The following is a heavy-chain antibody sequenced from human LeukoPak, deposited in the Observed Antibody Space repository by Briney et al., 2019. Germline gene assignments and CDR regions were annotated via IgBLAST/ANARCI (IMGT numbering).Heavy chain of an antibody. D-gene: IGHD3-3*01. CDR3: ASPDPTIFGVVILGYMDV. CDR1: GFPFSDYY. Sequence: PGGSLRLSCAASGFPFSDYYMSWIRQAPGKGLEWVSYISSSGSTIYYADSVKGGFTISRDNAKNSLYLQMNSLRAEDTAVYYCASPDPTIFGVVILGYMDVWGKGTTVTVSS. V-gene: IGHV3-11*04. J-gene: IGHJ6*03. CDR2: ISSSGSTI.